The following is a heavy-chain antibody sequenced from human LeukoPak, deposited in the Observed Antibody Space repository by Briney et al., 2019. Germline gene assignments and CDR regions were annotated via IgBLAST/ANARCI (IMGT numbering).Heavy chain of an antibody. CDR3: ARAFSSHYYDSSGPDY. J-gene: IGHJ4*02. V-gene: IGHV1-46*01. Sequence: ASVKVSCMASGYTFTSYYMHWVRQAPGQGLEWMGIINPSGGSTSYAQKFQGRVTMTRDTSTSAVYMELSSLRSEDTAVYYCARAFSSHYYDSSGPDYWGQGTLVTVSS. CDR2: INPSGGST. D-gene: IGHD3-22*01. CDR1: GYTFTSYY.